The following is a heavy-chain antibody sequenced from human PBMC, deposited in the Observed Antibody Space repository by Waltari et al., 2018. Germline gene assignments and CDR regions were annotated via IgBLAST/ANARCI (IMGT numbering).Heavy chain of an antibody. CDR1: GGSFSGYY. J-gene: IGHJ6*02. Sequence: QVQLQQWGAGLLKPSETLSLTCAVYGGSFSGYYWSWIRQPPGKGLEWIGEINHSGSTKYNPSHKSRVTISVDTSKNQFSLKLSSGTAADTAVDYCARALLCCGGSSWYPYYYYGMDVWGQGTTVTVSS. V-gene: IGHV4-34*01. CDR3: ARALLCCGGSSWYPYYYYGMDV. D-gene: IGHD6-13*01. CDR2: INHSGST.